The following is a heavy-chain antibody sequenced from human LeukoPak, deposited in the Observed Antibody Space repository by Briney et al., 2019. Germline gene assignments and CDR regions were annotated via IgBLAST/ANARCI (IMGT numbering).Heavy chain of an antibody. CDR1: GGSISSSSFC. Sequence: PSETLSLTCTVSGGSISSSSFCWGWIRQPTGKGLEWIGSICYSGSTYYNPSLKSRVTMSVDTSTNHFSLKLSSVTAADTAVYYCARRYGDYNLDYWGQGTLVTVSS. CDR3: ARRYGDYNLDY. J-gene: IGHJ4*02. CDR2: ICYSGST. V-gene: IGHV4-39*02. D-gene: IGHD4-17*01.